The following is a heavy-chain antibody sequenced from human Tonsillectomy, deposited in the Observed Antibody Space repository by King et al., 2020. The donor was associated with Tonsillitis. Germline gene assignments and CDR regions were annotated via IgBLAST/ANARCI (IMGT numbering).Heavy chain of an antibody. CDR1: GFSLSTSGVG. CDR3: AHRGDYGDSFDY. Sequence: TLKESGPTLVKPTQTLTLTCTFSGFSLSTSGVGVGWIRQPPGKALEWLALLYWDDVKRYSPSLKSRLTIPKDTSKNQVVLTMTNMDPVDTATYYCAHRGDYGDSFDYWGQGTLVTVSS. CDR2: LYWDDVK. J-gene: IGHJ4*02. V-gene: IGHV2-5*02. D-gene: IGHD4-17*01.